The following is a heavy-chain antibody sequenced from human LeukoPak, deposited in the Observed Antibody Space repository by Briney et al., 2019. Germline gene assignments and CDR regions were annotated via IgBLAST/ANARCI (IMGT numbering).Heavy chain of an antibody. Sequence: GGSLRLSCAASGFTFTTYWMSWVRQPPGKGLEWVANIKQDGTEKYYVDSVKGRFTISRDNAKNSLYLQMNSLRVGDTAIYYCAKVAHYYYGSESYYFFEHWGQGTPVTASS. J-gene: IGHJ4*02. CDR3: AKVAHYYYGSESYYFFEH. V-gene: IGHV3-7*01. CDR2: IKQDGTEK. D-gene: IGHD3-10*01. CDR1: GFTFTTYW.